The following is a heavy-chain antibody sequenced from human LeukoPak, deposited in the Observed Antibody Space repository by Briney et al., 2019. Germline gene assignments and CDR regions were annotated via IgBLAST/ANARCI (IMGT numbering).Heavy chain of an antibody. D-gene: IGHD2-15*01. CDR1: DFIFGSYW. CDR2: INQDGSEN. Sequence: PGGSLRLSCAASDFIFGSYWMSWARQAPGKGLEWVASINQDGSENYYVDSVKGRFTISRDNAKNSLYLQMNSLTAEDTAVYYCASHRLLRTIDYWGQGTLVIVSS. V-gene: IGHV3-7*01. CDR3: ASHRLLRTIDY. J-gene: IGHJ4*02.